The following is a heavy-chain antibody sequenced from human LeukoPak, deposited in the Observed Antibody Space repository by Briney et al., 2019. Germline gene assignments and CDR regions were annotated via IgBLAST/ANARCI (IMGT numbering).Heavy chain of an antibody. CDR2: ISSSGSTI. Sequence: SGGSLRLSCAASGFTFSSYSMNWVRQAPGKGPEWVSYISSSGSTIYYADSVKGRFTISRDNAKNSLYLQMNSLRAEDTAVYYCAGGYDSSGYYYLYYYYGMDVWGQGTTVTVSS. J-gene: IGHJ6*02. CDR3: AGGYDSSGYYYLYYYYGMDV. CDR1: GFTFSSYS. D-gene: IGHD3-22*01. V-gene: IGHV3-48*04.